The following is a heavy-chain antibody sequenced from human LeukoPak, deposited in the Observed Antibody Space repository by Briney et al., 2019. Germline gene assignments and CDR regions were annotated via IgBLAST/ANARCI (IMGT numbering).Heavy chain of an antibody. CDR3: ARDIMGWFDP. D-gene: IGHD3-16*01. CDR2: ISSSGSNI. CDR1: GFTFSSYE. V-gene: IGHV3-48*03. J-gene: IGHJ5*02. Sequence: GGSLRLSCAASGFTFSSYEMNWVRQAPGKGLEWVSYISSSGSNIYYADSVKGRFTISRDNAKNSLYLQMNSLRAEDTAVYYCARDIMGWFDPWGQGTLVSVSS.